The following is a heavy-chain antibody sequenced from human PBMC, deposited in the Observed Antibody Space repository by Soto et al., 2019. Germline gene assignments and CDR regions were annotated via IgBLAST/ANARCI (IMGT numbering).Heavy chain of an antibody. Sequence: KPSETLSLTCTVSGGSISSYYWSWIRQSPGKGLEWIGYIHYSGSTNYNPSLKSRVTMSVDTSRNQFSLKLSSVTAADTAMYYCARSIDSXGXYFSNCWGQGTLVTVSS. CDR3: ARSIDSXGXYFSNC. D-gene: IGHD3-22*01. CDR1: GGSISSYY. V-gene: IGHV4-59*01. J-gene: IGHJ4*02. CDR2: IHYSGST.